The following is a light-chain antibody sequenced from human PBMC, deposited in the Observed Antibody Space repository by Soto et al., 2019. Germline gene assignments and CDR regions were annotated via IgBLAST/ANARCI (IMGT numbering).Light chain of an antibody. CDR3: QQYNNWPWT. Sequence: IVMTQPPATLSVSPGERATLSCRASQSVSSNLAWYQQKPGQAPRLLIYGAFTRATGIPARFSGSGAGTAFTRTISSLQSEDFAVDCCQQYNNWPWTFCQGTKVDIK. CDR1: QSVSSN. J-gene: IGKJ1*01. V-gene: IGKV3-15*01. CDR2: GAF.